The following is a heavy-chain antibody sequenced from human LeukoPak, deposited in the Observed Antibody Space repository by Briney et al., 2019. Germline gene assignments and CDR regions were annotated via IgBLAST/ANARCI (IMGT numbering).Heavy chain of an antibody. V-gene: IGHV4-31*03. CDR1: GGSISSGGYY. D-gene: IGHD3-16*01. CDR2: IYYSGST. CDR3: ARRRAKKNVGVDP. J-gene: IGHJ5*02. Sequence: SQTLSLTCTVSGGSISSGGYYWSWIRQHPGKGLEWIGYIYYSGSTYYNPSLKSRVTISVDTSKNQFSLKLSSVTAADTAVYYCARRRAKKNVGVDPWGQGTLVTVSS.